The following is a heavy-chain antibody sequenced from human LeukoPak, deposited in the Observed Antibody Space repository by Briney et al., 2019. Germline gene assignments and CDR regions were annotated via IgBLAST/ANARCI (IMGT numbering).Heavy chain of an antibody. CDR1: GFTFSSYA. J-gene: IGHJ5*02. V-gene: IGHV3-23*01. D-gene: IGHD6-13*01. CDR3: AKAQGAAGSNWLDP. CDR2: ISGSGGST. Sequence: GGSLRLSCAASGFTFSSYAMSWVRHAPGKGLEWVSAISGSGGSTYYADSVKGRFTISRDNSKNTLYLQMNSLRAEDTAVYYCAKAQGAAGSNWLDPWGQGTLVTVSS.